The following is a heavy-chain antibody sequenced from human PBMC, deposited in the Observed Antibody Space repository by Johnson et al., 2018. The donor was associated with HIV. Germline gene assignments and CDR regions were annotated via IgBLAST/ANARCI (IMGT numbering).Heavy chain of an antibody. V-gene: IGHV3-23*04. CDR2: ISGSVGST. J-gene: IGHJ3*02. CDR1: GFTLSSYA. D-gene: IGHD4-17*01. CDR3: ARGLGDSRVVDAYDI. Sequence: VQLVESGGGVVQPGRSLRLSCAASGFTLSSYAMHWVRQAPGKGLEWVSVISGSVGSTHNADSVKGRFTISRDNSKNTLYLQMNSLRVEDTAVYYCARGLGDSRVVDAYDIWGQGTMVPVSS.